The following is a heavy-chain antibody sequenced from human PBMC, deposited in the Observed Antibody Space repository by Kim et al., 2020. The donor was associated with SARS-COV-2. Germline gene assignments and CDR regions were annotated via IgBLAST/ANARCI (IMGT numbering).Heavy chain of an antibody. CDR1: GGSISSYY. CDR2: IYTSGST. CDR3: ARGGLYDYVWGSYRPDDAFDI. V-gene: IGHV4-4*07. D-gene: IGHD3-16*02. Sequence: SETLSLTCTVSGGSISSYYWSWIRQPAGKGLEWIGRIYTSGSTNYNPSLKSRVTMSVDTSKNQFSLKLSSVTAADTAVYYCARGGLYDYVWGSYRPDDAFDIWGQGTMVTVSS. J-gene: IGHJ3*02.